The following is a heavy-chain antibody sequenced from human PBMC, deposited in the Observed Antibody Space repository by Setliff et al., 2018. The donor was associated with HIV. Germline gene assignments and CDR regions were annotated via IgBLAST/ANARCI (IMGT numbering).Heavy chain of an antibody. CDR1: GGSISSGGFY. CDR2: IYNTGST. J-gene: IGHJ6*03. CDR3: ARETYYYDNPQYYYYYMDV. Sequence: LSLTCTVTGGSISSGGFYWTWIRQHPGKGLEWIGYIYNTGSTYHSPSLKSRVTISVDTSKNQFSLKLRSVTAADTAVYYCARETYYYDNPQYYYYYMDVWGKGTTVTVSS. V-gene: IGHV4-31*02. D-gene: IGHD3-22*01.